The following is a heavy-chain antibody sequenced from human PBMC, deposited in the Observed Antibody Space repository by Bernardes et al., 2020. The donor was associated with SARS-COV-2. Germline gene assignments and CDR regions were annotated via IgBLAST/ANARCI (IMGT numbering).Heavy chain of an antibody. CDR2: INHSGST. V-gene: IGHV4-34*01. CDR1: GGSFSGYY. J-gene: IGHJ4*02. CDR3: ASYGYIAAAGFDY. Sequence: SETLSLTCAVYGGSFSGYYWSWIRQPPGKGLEWIGEINHSGSTNYNPSLKSRVTISVDTSKNQFSLKLISVTAADTAVYYCASYGYIAAAGFDYWGQGTLVTVSS. D-gene: IGHD6-13*01.